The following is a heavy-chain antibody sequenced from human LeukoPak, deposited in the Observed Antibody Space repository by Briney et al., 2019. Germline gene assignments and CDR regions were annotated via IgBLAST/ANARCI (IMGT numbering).Heavy chain of an antibody. Sequence: SETLSLTCTVSGGSISSYYWSWIRQPPGKGLEWIGYIYYSGSTNYNPSLKSRVTIPVDTSKNQFSLKLSSVTAADTAVYYCARAGYCSSTSCWAWFDPWGRGTLVTVSS. V-gene: IGHV4-59*01. D-gene: IGHD2-2*01. CDR1: GGSISSYY. J-gene: IGHJ5*02. CDR2: IYYSGST. CDR3: ARAGYCSSTSCWAWFDP.